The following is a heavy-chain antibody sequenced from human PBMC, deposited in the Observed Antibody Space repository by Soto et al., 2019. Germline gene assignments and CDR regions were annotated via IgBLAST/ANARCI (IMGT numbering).Heavy chain of an antibody. Sequence: GGSLRLSCAASVFPFSSFHMNWVRQAPGRGLEWVAYITSSSDTIYYSDSVKGRFTISRDNGKNSLFLQMNSLRDEDTAVYYCARVVVVIPPGYYYAMDVWGQGTTVTVSS. CDR3: ARVVVVIPPGYYYAMDV. D-gene: IGHD3-22*01. CDR1: VFPFSSFH. V-gene: IGHV3-48*02. CDR2: ITSSSDTI. J-gene: IGHJ6*02.